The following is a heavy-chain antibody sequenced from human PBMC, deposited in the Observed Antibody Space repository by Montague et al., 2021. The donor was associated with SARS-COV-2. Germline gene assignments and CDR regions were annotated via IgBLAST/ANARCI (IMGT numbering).Heavy chain of an antibody. CDR1: GGSISSQTSC. D-gene: IGHD3-22*01. CDR2: ICYSGMA. J-gene: IGHJ4*02. CDR3: ASTVDYYAHFDS. Sequence: SETLSLTCTVSGGSISSQTSCWGWVRLPPGKGLEWIGSICYSGMAHYTPSLKSRLIISLDTSKNHVSLKLRSVTAADTAVYYCASTVDYYAHFDSWGQGTLVSVSS. V-gene: IGHV4-39*07.